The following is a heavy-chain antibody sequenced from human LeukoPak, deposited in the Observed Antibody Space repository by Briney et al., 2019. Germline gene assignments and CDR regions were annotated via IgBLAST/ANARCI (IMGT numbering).Heavy chain of an antibody. CDR3: AKDFDGSLVFGY. J-gene: IGHJ4*02. V-gene: IGHV3-23*01. Sequence: PGGSLRLSCAASGFTFSGYAMSWVRQAPGKGLDWVSAISGSGGSTYYADSVKGRFTISRDNSKNTLYLQMNSLRAEDTAVYYCAKDFDGSLVFGYWGQGTLVTVSS. D-gene: IGHD2-15*01. CDR1: GFTFSGYA. CDR2: ISGSGGST.